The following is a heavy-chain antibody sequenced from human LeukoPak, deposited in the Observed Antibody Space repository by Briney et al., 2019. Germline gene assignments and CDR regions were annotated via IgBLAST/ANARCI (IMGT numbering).Heavy chain of an antibody. CDR3: VRDVVEMATIDAFDI. J-gene: IGHJ3*02. Sequence: SVKVSCKASGGTFSSYAISWVRQAPGQGLEWMGRIIPILGIANYAQKFQGRVTITADKSTSTAYMELSSLRSEDTAVYYCVRDVVEMATIDAFDIWGQGTMVTVSS. D-gene: IGHD2-21*01. CDR1: GGTFSSYA. CDR2: IIPILGIA. V-gene: IGHV1-69*04.